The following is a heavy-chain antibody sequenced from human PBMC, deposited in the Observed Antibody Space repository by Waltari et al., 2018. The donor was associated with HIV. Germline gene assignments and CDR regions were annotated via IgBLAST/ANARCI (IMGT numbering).Heavy chain of an antibody. J-gene: IGHJ4*02. CDR2: ISWNSGSI. D-gene: IGHD3-22*01. CDR3: AKGRTYYYDSSGYNY. CDR1: GFTFEGSA. V-gene: IGHV3-9*01. Sequence: EVQLVESGGGLVQPGRSLRLFWSASGFTFEGSAMHRVRQAPGVGLECVLGISWNSGSIGYADSVKGRFTISRDNAKNSLYLQMNSRRDEDTAFYYCAKGRTYYYDSSGYNYWGQGTLVTVSS.